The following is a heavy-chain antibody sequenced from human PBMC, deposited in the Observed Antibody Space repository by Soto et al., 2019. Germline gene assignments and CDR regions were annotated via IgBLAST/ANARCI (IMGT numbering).Heavy chain of an antibody. Sequence: XRSLRLTWAGSRFTLDNFAMNWVRQAPGNGLEWVSYISDSGGTRYYADSLKGRFTISRDNAKGSMYLHMHSRRDEDTAIYYCARESGPNFPRDYYNGMDVWGQGTTVTVSS. D-gene: IGHD2-15*01. CDR1: RFTLDNFA. CDR2: ISDSGGTR. CDR3: ARESGPNFPRDYYNGMDV. V-gene: IGHV3-48*02. J-gene: IGHJ6*02.